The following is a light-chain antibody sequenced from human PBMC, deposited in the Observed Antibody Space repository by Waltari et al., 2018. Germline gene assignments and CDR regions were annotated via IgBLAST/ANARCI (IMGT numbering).Light chain of an antibody. CDR2: KAS. V-gene: IGKV1-5*03. CDR1: QSISNW. J-gene: IGKJ4*01. CDR3: QQYNSYSLLT. Sequence: DIQMTQSPSTLSVSVGHRYTITCRASQSISNWLAWYQQKPGKAPKLLIYKASTLESGVPSRFSGSGSGTEFTLTISSLQPDDFATYYCQQYNSYSLLTFGGGTKVEIK.